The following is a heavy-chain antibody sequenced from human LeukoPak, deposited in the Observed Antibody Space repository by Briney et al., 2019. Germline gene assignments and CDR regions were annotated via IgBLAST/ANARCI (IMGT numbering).Heavy chain of an antibody. CDR2: IYFSGDT. D-gene: IGHD3-22*01. V-gene: IGHV4-39*07. Sequence: SETLSLTCTVSGDSISSGGHYWGWVRQTPGKRLEWNGNIYFSGDTSSNPSLKSRLTMSVDTSKNQLFLNLDSVTAADTAVYYCARDSGFWLYWGQGTLVTVSS. CDR3: ARDSGFWLY. J-gene: IGHJ4*02. CDR1: GDSISSGGHY.